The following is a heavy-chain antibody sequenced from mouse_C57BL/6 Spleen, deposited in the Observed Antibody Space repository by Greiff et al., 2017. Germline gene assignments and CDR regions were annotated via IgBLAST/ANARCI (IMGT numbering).Heavy chain of an antibody. CDR2: IDPETGGT. CDR1: GYTFTDYE. V-gene: IGHV1-15*01. CDR3: TGAYGIYYFDD. D-gene: IGHD2-1*01. Sequence: QVQLQQSGAELVRPGASVTLSCKASGYTFTDYEMHWVKQTPVHGLEWIGAIDPETGGTAYNQKFKGKAILTADKSSSTAYMELRSLTSEDSAVYYCTGAYGIYYFDDWGQGTTLTVSS. J-gene: IGHJ2*01.